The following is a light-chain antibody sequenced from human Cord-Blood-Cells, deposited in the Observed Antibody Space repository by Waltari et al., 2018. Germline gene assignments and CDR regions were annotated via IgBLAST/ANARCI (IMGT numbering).Light chain of an antibody. V-gene: IGLV2-11*01. Sequence: QSALTQPRSVSGSPGPSVTISCTGTSSDDGGYNHVSWYQQHPGKAPKLMIYDVSKRPSGVPDRFSGSKSGNTASLTISGLQAEDEADYYCCSYAGSYTYVFGTGTKVTVL. J-gene: IGLJ1*01. CDR3: CSYAGSYTYV. CDR1: SSDDGGYNH. CDR2: DVS.